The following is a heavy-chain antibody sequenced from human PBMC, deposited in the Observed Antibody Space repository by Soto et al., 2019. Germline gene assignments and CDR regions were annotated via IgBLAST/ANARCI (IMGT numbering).Heavy chain of an antibody. D-gene: IGHD1-1*01. CDR1: GFTFSSYD. V-gene: IGHV3-13*01. CDR2: IGTAGDT. Sequence: EVQLVESGGGLVQPGGSLRLSCAASGFTFSSYDMHWVRQATGKGLEWVSAIGTAGDTYYPGSVKGRFTISRENAKNSLYLQMNSLRAGDTAVYYCARAQQRTRTNYYYYYGMDVWGQGTTVTVSS. J-gene: IGHJ6*02. CDR3: ARAQQRTRTNYYYYYGMDV.